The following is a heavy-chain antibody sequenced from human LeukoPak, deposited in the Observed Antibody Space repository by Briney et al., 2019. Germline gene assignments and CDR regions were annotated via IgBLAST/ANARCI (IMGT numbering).Heavy chain of an antibody. J-gene: IGHJ4*02. V-gene: IGHV1-18*01. CDR2: ISAYNGNT. Sequence: SVKVSCKASGYTFTSYAMNWVRQAPGQGLEWMGWISAYNGNTHYAQKLQGRVTMTTDTSTSTVYMELRSLRSDDTAVYYCARGSPPRRNYDSRGYYSYYFDYWGQGTLVTVSS. CDR1: GYTFTSYA. D-gene: IGHD3-22*01. CDR3: ARGSPPRRNYDSRGYYSYYFDY.